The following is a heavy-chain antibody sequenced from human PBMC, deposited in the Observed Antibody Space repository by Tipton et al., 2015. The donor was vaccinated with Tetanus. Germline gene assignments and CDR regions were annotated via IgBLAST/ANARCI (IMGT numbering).Heavy chain of an antibody. Sequence: QLVQSGAEVKKPGESLKISCKGSGYTFTTYWIGWVRQMPGKGLEWVAIIYPGDSGTRYSPSFQGQVTISADRSTSTAYLQWSSLKASDTAMYYCARRSTSFYGVDVWGQGTTVTVSS. CDR2: IYPGDSGT. V-gene: IGHV5-51*01. J-gene: IGHJ6*02. CDR3: ARRSTSFYGVDV. CDR1: GYTFTTYW.